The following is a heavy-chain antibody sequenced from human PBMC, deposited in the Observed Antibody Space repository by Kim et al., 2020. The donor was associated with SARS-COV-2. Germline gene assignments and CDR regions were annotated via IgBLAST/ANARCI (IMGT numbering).Heavy chain of an antibody. CDR2: RT. Sequence: RTYYAESVKGRFTVSRDNSKNALYLQLNSLRVDDTAVYYCAKSSAFDIWGQGTLVTVSS. J-gene: IGHJ3*02. V-gene: IGHV3-23*01. CDR3: AKSSAFDI.